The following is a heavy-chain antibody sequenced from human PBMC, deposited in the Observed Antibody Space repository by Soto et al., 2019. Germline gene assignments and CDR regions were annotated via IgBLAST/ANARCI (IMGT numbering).Heavy chain of an antibody. CDR1: GYTFTSYG. D-gene: IGHD6-13*01. Sequence: QVQRVQSGAEVKKPGASVKVSCKASGYTFTSYGISWVRQAPGQGLEWMGWISAYNGNTNYAQKLQGRVTMTTDKSTSTAYMELRSLRSDDTAVYYCASFSIAATDPYGMDVWGQGTTVTVSS. CDR3: ASFSIAATDPYGMDV. CDR2: ISAYNGNT. J-gene: IGHJ6*02. V-gene: IGHV1-18*01.